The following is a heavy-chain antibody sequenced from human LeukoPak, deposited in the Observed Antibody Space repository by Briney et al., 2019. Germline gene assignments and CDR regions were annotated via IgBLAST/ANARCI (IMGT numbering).Heavy chain of an antibody. J-gene: IGHJ4*02. V-gene: IGHV5-51*01. CDR3: ARQGGYYYDSSGYYYSGYFDY. CDR1: GYSFTSYW. D-gene: IGHD3-22*01. CDR2: IYPGDSDT. Sequence: GASLQISCKGSGYSFTSYWIGWVRQLPGKGLEWMGIIYPGDSDTRYSPSFQGQVTISADKSISTAYLQWSSLKASDTAMYYCARQGGYYYDSSGYYYSGYFDYWGQGTLVTVSS.